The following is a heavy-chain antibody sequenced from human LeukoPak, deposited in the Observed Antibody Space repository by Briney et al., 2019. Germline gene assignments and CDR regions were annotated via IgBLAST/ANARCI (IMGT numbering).Heavy chain of an antibody. J-gene: IGHJ4*02. Sequence: GGSLRLSCAASGFTFSSYAMSWVRQAPGKGLEWVSAISGSGGSTYYADSVKGRFTISRDSAKNSLYLQMNSLRAEDTAVYYCARDGSRGNLVTAPDYWGQGTLVTVSS. D-gene: IGHD2-21*02. CDR3: ARDGSRGNLVTAPDY. CDR1: GFTFSSYA. CDR2: ISGSGGST. V-gene: IGHV3-23*01.